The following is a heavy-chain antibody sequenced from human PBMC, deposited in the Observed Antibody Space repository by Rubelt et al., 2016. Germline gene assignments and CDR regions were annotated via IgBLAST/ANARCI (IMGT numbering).Heavy chain of an antibody. Sequence: EVQLVESGGGLVQPGGSLRVSCAASGFIVSSNYMSWVRQAPGKGLEWVAVIYSGGSTHYADSVKGRFTISRDNSKNTLFLQMNSLRAEDTAVYYCARMIAVTGTTGGDYFDSWGQGTLVTVSS. CDR2: IYSGGST. CDR1: GFIVSSNY. D-gene: IGHD6-19*01. CDR3: ARMIAVTGTTGGDYFDS. V-gene: IGHV3-66*01. J-gene: IGHJ4*02.